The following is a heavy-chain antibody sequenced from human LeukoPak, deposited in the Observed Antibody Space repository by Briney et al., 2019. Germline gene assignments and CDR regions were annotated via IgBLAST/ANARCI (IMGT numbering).Heavy chain of an antibody. CDR1: GFTFSNAW. CDR3: ARTALVGATIDY. CDR2: IKSKTGGGIT. Sequence: GGSLRLSCAASGFTFSNAWMSWVRQAPGKGLEWVGRIKSKTGGGITDYAAPVKGRFTISRDDSKNTLYPQMNSLRAKDTAVYYCARTALVGATIDYWGQGTLVTVSS. J-gene: IGHJ4*02. V-gene: IGHV3-15*01. D-gene: IGHD1-26*01.